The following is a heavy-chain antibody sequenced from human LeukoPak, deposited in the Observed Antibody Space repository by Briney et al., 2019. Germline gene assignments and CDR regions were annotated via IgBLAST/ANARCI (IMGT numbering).Heavy chain of an antibody. CDR2: IYTSGST. V-gene: IGHV4-61*02. CDR3: ARDSATLGYCSGGSCYYFDY. D-gene: IGHD2-15*01. J-gene: IGHJ4*02. CDR1: GGSISSGSYY. Sequence: SETLSLTCTVSGGSISSGSYYWSWIRQPAGKGLEWIGRIYTSGSTNYNPSLKSRVTISVDTSKNQFSLKLSSVTAADTAVYYCARDSATLGYCSGGSCYYFDYWGQGTLVTVSS.